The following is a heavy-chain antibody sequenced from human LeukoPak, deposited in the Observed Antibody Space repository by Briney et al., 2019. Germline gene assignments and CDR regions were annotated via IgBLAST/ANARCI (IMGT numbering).Heavy chain of an antibody. J-gene: IGHJ4*02. V-gene: IGHV3-30*02. CDR2: IRHDGSNK. CDR1: GFTFSSYG. D-gene: IGHD5-18*01. CDR3: AKGAVGYSYGYYFDY. Sequence: GGSLRLSCAASGFTFSSYGMHWVRQAPGKGLEWVAFIRHDGSNKNYADSVKGRFTISRDNYKNTLYLQMNSLRAEDTAVYYCAKGAVGYSYGYYFDYWGQGTLVTVSS.